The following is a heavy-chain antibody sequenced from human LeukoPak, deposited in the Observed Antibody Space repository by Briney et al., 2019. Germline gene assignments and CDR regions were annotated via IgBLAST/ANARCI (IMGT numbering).Heavy chain of an antibody. CDR3: AGGSYYYYYMDV. V-gene: IGHV4-59*08. J-gene: IGHJ6*03. Sequence: SETLSLTCTVSGGSISSYYWSWIRQPPGKGLEWMGYIYYSGSTNYNASLKSRVTVSVDTSKNQLSLKLSSVTAADTAVYYCAGGSYYYYYMDVWGKGTTVTVSS. CDR2: IYYSGST. CDR1: GGSISSYY.